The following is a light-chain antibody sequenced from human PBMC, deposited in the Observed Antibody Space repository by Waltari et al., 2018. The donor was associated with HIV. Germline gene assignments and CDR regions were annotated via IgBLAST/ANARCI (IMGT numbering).Light chain of an antibody. V-gene: IGLV1-44*01. CDR3: ATWDDTLSGPV. J-gene: IGLJ3*02. CDR2: SNN. CDR1: ISNIGSNS. Sequence: QSVLTQPTSASGTPGQKITISCSGHISNIGSNSVNWYQQFSGAAPKLLIFSNNQHPSGVPARFSGSKSGSAASLAISGLHSDDEAIYHCATWDDTLSGPVFGGGTKLTVL.